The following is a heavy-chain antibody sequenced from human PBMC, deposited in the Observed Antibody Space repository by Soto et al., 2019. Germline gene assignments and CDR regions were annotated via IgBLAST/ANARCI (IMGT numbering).Heavy chain of an antibody. CDR2: MNPNSGNT. CDR1: GYTFTSYD. CDR3: ARAGVVVVTGHTALYGMDV. D-gene: IGHD2-21*02. J-gene: IGHJ6*02. Sequence: GASVKVSCKASGYTFTSYDINWVRQATGQGLEWMGWMNPNSGNTGYAQKFQGRVTMTRNTSISTAYMELSSLRSEDTAVYYCARAGVVVVTGHTALYGMDVWGQGTTVTVSS. V-gene: IGHV1-8*01.